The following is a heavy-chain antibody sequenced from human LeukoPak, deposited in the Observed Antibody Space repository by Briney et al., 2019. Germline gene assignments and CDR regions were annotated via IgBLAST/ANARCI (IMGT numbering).Heavy chain of an antibody. CDR1: EFTFSSYA. CDR3: AKYVSAKGPPYALDV. CDR2: INVSGGST. Sequence: GGSLRLSCAASEFTFSSYAMQWLRQAPEKGLEWVSGINVSGGSTWYADSVKGRFTISRDNSKNTLYLQMNSLRAEDTAVYYCAKYVSAKGPPYALDVWGQGTTVTVSS. D-gene: IGHD2/OR15-2a*01. J-gene: IGHJ6*02. V-gene: IGHV3-23*01.